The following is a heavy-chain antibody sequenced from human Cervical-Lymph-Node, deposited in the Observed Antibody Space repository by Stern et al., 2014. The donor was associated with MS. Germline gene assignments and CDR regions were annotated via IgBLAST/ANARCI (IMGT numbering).Heavy chain of an antibody. V-gene: IGHV1-18*01. J-gene: IGHJ5*02. D-gene: IGHD5-24*01. CDR1: GYTFTRLG. CDR3: ASGSLEGFHP. Sequence: VQLVESGAEVKKPGASVKVSCKSSGYTFTRLGISWVRQAPGQGLEWMGWISAYNGKTPYAQKVQGRVTLTTDTSTSTAYMELRSLTSDDTAVYYCASGSLEGFHPWGQGTLVTVSS. CDR2: ISAYNGKT.